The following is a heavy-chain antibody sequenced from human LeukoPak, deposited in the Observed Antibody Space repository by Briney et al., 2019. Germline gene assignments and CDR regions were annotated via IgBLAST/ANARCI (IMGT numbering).Heavy chain of an antibody. Sequence: SETLSLTCIVSGGSISSCSYYWGWIRQPPGKGLEWIGSIYYSGSTYYNLSLRSRVTMSVDTSKNQFSLKLSSVTAADTAVYFCARAPLTFYYGMDVWGQGTTVTVSS. V-gene: IGHV4-39*01. CDR2: IYYSGST. J-gene: IGHJ6*02. CDR1: GGSISSCSYY. CDR3: ARAPLTFYYGMDV. D-gene: IGHD1-14*01.